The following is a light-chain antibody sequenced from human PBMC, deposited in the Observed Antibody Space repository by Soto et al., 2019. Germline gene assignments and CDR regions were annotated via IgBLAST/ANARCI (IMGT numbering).Light chain of an antibody. CDR2: KAS. CDR1: QSITSW. Sequence: DIPMTQSPSTLSASVGDRVTITCRASQSITSWLAWYQQRPGKAPKLLIYKASSLESGVPSRFSGSGSGTEFTLTISSLQPDDSATYYCQQYDNGWTFGQGTKVEIK. V-gene: IGKV1-5*03. CDR3: QQYDNGWT. J-gene: IGKJ1*01.